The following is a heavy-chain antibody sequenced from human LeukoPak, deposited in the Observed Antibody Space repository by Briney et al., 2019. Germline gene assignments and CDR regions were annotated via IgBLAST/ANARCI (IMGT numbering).Heavy chain of an antibody. D-gene: IGHD5-18*01. CDR1: GYTSTTYC. Sequence: GESLKISCKGSGYTSTTYCIGWVRQMPGKGLEWMGIIYPADSDTRYSPSFQGQVTISADKSIRTAYLQWSSLKASDTAIYYCARGGYSYGPFDYWGQGTLVTVSS. J-gene: IGHJ4*02. V-gene: IGHV5-51*01. CDR3: ARGGYSYGPFDY. CDR2: IYPADSDT.